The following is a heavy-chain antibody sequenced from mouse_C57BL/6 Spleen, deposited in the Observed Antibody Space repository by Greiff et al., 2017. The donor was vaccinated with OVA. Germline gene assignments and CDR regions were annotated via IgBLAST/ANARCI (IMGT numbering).Heavy chain of an antibody. D-gene: IGHD3-2*02. J-gene: IGHJ4*01. CDR3: ARTAQATGDY. CDR1: GYAFTNYL. Sequence: VQLQQSGAELVRPGTSVKVSCKASGYAFTNYLIEWVKQRPGQGLEWIGVINPGSGGTNYNEKFKGKATLTADKSSSTAYMQLSSLTSEDSAVYFCARTAQATGDYWGQGTSVTVSS. CDR2: INPGSGGT. V-gene: IGHV1-54*01.